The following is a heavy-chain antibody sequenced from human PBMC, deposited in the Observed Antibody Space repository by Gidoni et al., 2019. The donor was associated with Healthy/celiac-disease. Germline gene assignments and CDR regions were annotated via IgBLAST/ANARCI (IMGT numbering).Heavy chain of an antibody. Sequence: EVQLVESGGGLVQPGGSLRLSCAASGFTVSSYAMSWVRQAPGKGLEWVSAISGSGGSTYYADSVKGRFTISRDNSKNTLYLQMNSLRAEDTAVDYCSKELAAAGTYFDYWGQGTLVTVSS. CDR1: GFTVSSYA. V-gene: IGHV3-23*04. D-gene: IGHD6-13*01. CDR3: SKELAAAGTYFDY. J-gene: IGHJ4*02. CDR2: ISGSGGST.